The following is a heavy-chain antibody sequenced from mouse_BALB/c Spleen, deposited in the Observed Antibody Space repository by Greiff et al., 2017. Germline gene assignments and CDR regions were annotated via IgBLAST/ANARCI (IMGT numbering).Heavy chain of an antibody. CDR1: GFTFTDYY. CDR2: IRNKANGYTT. V-gene: IGHV7-3*02. Sequence: EVKLVESGGGLVQPGGSLRLSCATSGFTFTDYYMSWVRQPPGKALEWLGFIRNKANGYTTEYSASVKGRFTISRDNSQSILYLQMNTLRAEDSATYYCARAPAYYRYDGFAYWGQGTLVTVSA. CDR3: ARAPAYYRYDGFAY. D-gene: IGHD2-14*01. J-gene: IGHJ3*01.